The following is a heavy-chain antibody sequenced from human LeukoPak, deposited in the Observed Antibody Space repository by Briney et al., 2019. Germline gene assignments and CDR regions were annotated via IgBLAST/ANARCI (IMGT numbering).Heavy chain of an antibody. CDR3: ARGGKILSDY. D-gene: IGHD2-15*01. V-gene: IGHV3-48*01. CDR1: GFSLSGYG. J-gene: IGHJ4*02. Sequence: GGSLRLSCAASGFSLSGYGMNWVRQAPGKGLEWVSYVSSSSSTIYYADSVKGRFTISRDNAKNSLYLQMNSLRAEDTAVYYCARGGKILSDYWGQGTLVTVSS. CDR2: VSSSSSTI.